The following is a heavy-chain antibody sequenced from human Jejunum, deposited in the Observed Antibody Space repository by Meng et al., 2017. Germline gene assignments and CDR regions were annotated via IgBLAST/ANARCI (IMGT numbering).Heavy chain of an antibody. CDR3: ARDESRLLRS. Sequence: VQLTQSGPAIVNPSQTLALTCATSGDSVSSTSAASNWIRQSPSIGLELLGRTYYRSKWYSDYAVSVKSRITINTDTSKNQLSLQLNSVTPEDTAVYYCARDESRLLRSWGQGTLVTVSS. V-gene: IGHV6-1*01. CDR2: TYYRSKWYS. CDR1: GDSVSSTSAA. J-gene: IGHJ5*02. D-gene: IGHD3-22*01.